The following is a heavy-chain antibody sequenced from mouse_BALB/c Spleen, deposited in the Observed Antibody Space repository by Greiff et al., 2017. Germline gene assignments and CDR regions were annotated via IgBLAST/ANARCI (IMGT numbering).Heavy chain of an antibody. D-gene: IGHD1-1*01. V-gene: IGHV1-9*01. CDR2: ILPGSGST. J-gene: IGHJ3*01. CDR3: ALYYGSSYGFAY. CDR1: GYTFSSYW. Sequence: QVQLQQSGAELMKPGASVKISCKATGYTFSSYWIEWVKQRPGHGLEWIGEILPGSGSTNYNEKFKGKATFTADTSSNTAYMQLSSLTSEDSAVYYCALYYGSSYGFAYWGQGTLVTVSA.